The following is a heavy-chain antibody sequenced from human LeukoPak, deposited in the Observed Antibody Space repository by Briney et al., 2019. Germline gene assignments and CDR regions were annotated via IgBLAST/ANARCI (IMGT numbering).Heavy chain of an antibody. CDR2: ISSSGSYK. V-gene: IGHV3-21*01. CDR3: AKSSGYYYDHFDY. J-gene: IGHJ4*02. D-gene: IGHD3-22*01. CDR1: GFTFSSYS. Sequence: GGSLRLSCAASGFTFSSYSMNWVRQAPGKGLEWVPSISSSGSYKYYADSLKGRFTISRDNSKNTLYLQMNSLRREDTAVYYCAKSSGYYYDHFDYWGQGTLVTVSS.